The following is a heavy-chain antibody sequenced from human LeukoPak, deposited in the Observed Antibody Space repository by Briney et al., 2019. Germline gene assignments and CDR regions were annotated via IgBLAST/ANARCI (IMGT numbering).Heavy chain of an antibody. CDR1: GFTFSSYG. CDR3: AKDRSSWTRYYFYGMDV. Sequence: GGSLRLSCAASGFTFSSYGIYGVRRAPGKGLEWVAVISYDGTNKYYADSVKGRFTISRDNSKNTLYLQMNSLRAEDTAVYYCAKDRSSWTRYYFYGMDVWGQGTTVTVSS. D-gene: IGHD6-13*01. V-gene: IGHV3-30*18. CDR2: ISYDGTNK. J-gene: IGHJ6*02.